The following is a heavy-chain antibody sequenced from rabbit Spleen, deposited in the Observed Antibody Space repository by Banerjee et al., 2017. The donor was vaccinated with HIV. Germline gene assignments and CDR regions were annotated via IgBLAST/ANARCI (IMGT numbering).Heavy chain of an antibody. V-gene: IGHV1S7*01. Sequence: HLVESGGGLVKPEGSLKLSCTASGFTISNYWMNWVRQAPGKGLEWIGIIYPTTDTTYYASWVNGRFTIFSDNAQKTVDLQMNSLTAADTATYFCAREDVGGSIFLWGQGTLVTVS. J-gene: IGHJ3*01. CDR1: GFTISNYW. CDR2: IYPTTDTT. D-gene: IGHD1-1*01. CDR3: AREDVGGSIFL.